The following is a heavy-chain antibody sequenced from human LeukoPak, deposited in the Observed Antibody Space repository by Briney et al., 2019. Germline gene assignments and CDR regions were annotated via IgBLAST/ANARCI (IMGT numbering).Heavy chain of an antibody. V-gene: IGHV4-59*01. CDR2: IYYSGST. CDR1: GVSISNYY. CDR3: ARGSRGDGAAFDI. J-gene: IGHJ3*02. Sequence: PSETLSLTCTVSGVSISNYYWSWIRQPPWKGLEWIGYIYYSGSTNYNPSLKSRVTISIDTSNNQFSLKLNSVTAADTAVYYCARGSRGDGAAFDIWGQGTMVTVSS. D-gene: IGHD7-27*01.